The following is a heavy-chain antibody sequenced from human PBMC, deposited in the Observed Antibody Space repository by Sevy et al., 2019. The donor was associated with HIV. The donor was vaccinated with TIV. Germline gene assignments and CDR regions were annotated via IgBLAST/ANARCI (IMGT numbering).Heavy chain of an antibody. Sequence: GGSLRLSCAASGFTFSSYSMNWVRQAPGKGLEWVSSISSSGSYMYYADSVKGRFTISRDNAENSLYLQMNSLRAEDTAVYYCARGEMTTVTKFDFWGQGTLVTVSS. CDR1: GFTFSSYS. CDR2: ISSSGSYM. V-gene: IGHV3-21*01. J-gene: IGHJ4*02. CDR3: ARGEMTTVTKFDF. D-gene: IGHD4-17*01.